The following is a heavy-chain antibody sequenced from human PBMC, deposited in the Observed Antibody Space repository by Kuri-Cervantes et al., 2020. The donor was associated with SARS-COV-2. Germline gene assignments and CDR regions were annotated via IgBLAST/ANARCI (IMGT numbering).Heavy chain of an antibody. CDR2: ISYDGSNK. J-gene: IGHJ6*03. CDR1: GFTFSSYA. V-gene: IGHV3-30-3*01. D-gene: IGHD3-22*01. CDR3: ALGYWGSGYPRYYYYMDV. Sequence: GESLKISCAASGFTFSSYAMHWVRQAPGKGLEWVAVISYDGSNKYYADSVKGRFTISRDNSKNTLYLQMNSLRSDDTAVYYCALGYWGSGYPRYYYYMDVWGKGTTVTDSS.